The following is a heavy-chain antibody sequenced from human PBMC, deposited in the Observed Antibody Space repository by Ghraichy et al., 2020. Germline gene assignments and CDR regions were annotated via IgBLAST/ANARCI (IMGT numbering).Heavy chain of an antibody. CDR2: IIPIFGTA. J-gene: IGHJ5*02. D-gene: IGHD6-13*01. CDR3: ARVRGIAAAHANWFDP. V-gene: IGHV1-69*05. Sequence: SVKVSCKASGGTFSSYAISWVRQAPGQGLEWMGGIIPIFGTANYAQKFQGRVTITTDESTSTAYMELSSLRSEDTAVYYCARVRGIAAAHANWFDPWGQGTLVTVSS. CDR1: GGTFSSYA.